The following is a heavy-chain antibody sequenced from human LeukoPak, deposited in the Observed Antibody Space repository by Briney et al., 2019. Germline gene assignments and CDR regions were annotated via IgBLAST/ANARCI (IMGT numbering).Heavy chain of an antibody. CDR2: ISSSGSTI. CDR1: GFTFSSYE. D-gene: IGHD3-10*01. J-gene: IGHJ5*02. V-gene: IGHV3-48*03. CDR3: ARLNRKGRLWFGELFRDSFNWFDP. Sequence: GGSLRLSCAASGFTFSSYEMNWVRQAPGKGLEWVSYISSSGSTIYYADSVKGRFTISRDNAKNSLYLQMNSLRAEDTAVYYCARLNRKGRLWFGELFRDSFNWFDPWGQGTLVTVSS.